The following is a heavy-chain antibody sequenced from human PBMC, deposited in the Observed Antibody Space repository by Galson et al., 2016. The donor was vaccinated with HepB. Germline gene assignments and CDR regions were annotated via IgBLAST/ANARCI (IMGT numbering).Heavy chain of an antibody. CDR3: ARQGERALVPVSAEY. CDR1: SGSISSDSYY. D-gene: IGHD5-18*01. Sequence: SETLSLTCTVSSGSISSDSYYWGWLRQPPGRGLEWIGSIHYRGSTYYHPSLKSRVTISVDTSKNHFSLKLTSVTAADTAVYFCARQGERALVPVSAEYWGQGTLVTVAS. V-gene: IGHV4-39*01. J-gene: IGHJ4*02. CDR2: IHYRGST.